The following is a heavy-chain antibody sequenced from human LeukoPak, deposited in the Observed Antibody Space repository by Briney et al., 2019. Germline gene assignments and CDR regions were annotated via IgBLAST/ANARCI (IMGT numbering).Heavy chain of an antibody. D-gene: IGHD6-13*01. CDR1: GFTFSSYA. Sequence: GGSLRLSCAASGFTFSSYAMHWVRQAPGKGLEWVAVISYDGSNKYYADSVKGRFTISRDNSKNTLYLQMNSLRAEDTAVYYCAREESSWYACFDYWGREPWSPSPQ. CDR2: ISYDGSNK. CDR3: AREESSWYACFDY. V-gene: IGHV3-30*04. J-gene: IGHJ4*02.